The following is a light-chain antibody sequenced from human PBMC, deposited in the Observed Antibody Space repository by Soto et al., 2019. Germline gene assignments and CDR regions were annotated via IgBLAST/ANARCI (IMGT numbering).Light chain of an antibody. CDR1: SSDVGAYKY. Sequence: QSALTQPASVSGSPGQSITISCTGTSSDVGAYKYVSWYQQHPGKAPKVMIYEVSNRPSGVSSRFSGSKSGNTASLTISGLQAEDEADYYCASYTSSSTSVIFGRGTKLTVL. CDR2: EVS. V-gene: IGLV2-14*01. CDR3: ASYTSSSTSVI. J-gene: IGLJ2*01.